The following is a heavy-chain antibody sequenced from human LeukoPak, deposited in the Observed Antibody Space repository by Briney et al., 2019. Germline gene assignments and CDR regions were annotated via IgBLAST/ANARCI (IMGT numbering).Heavy chain of an antibody. Sequence: PGGSLRPPCAASGLSFSSFAMSWVRQAPARGLEWLSSMKGTGETFYADSVRGRFTLSRDDSRNTVYLQLNNLRVEDTAVYYCAGASWVSSADAVWWGQGTVVTVSS. D-gene: IGHD3-16*01. V-gene: IGHV3-23*01. J-gene: IGHJ4*02. CDR2: MKGTGET. CDR3: AGASWVSSADAVW. CDR1: GLSFSSFA.